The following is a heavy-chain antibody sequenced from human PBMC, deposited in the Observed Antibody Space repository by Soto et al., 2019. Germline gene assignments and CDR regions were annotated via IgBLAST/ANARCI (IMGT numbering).Heavy chain of an antibody. V-gene: IGHV4-39*01. J-gene: IGHJ4*02. CDR3: ARLTDIVVVVAATYYGDPVGYFDY. CDR2: IYYSGST. Sequence: TSETPSLTCAVSGGSISSRSGYGGWIRQPPGEGLEGIGSIYYSGSTYYNPSLKSRVTISVDTSKNQFSLKLSSVTAADTAVYYCARLTDIVVVVAATYYGDPVGYFDYWGQGTLVTVSS. D-gene: IGHD2-15*01. CDR1: GGSISSRSGY.